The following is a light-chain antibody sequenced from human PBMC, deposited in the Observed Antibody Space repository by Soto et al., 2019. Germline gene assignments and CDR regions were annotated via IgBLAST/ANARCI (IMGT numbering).Light chain of an antibody. Sequence: QSVLTQPPSVSGAPRQRVTSSCTGSSSNIGAVFDVHWYQQVPGTAPKLLIDENTKRPSGVPDRFSGSKSGTSASLAITGLQAEDEADYYCQSYDSGLSGWLFGGGTKLTVL. V-gene: IGLV1-40*01. CDR2: ENT. J-gene: IGLJ2*01. CDR3: QSYDSGLSGWL. CDR1: SSNIGAVFD.